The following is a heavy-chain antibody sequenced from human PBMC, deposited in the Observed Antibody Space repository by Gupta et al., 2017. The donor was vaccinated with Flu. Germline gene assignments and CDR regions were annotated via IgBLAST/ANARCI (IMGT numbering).Heavy chain of an antibody. J-gene: IGHJ6*02. CDR3: ARDWGVTTAPYGMDV. Sequence: WSWNRQSPGKGLEWIGNIHYRGRVNYNPSLKSRVTMSVDTSKNQFSLKIISVTAADTAEYYCARDWGVTTAPYGMDVWGQGTTVTVSS. D-gene: IGHD2-21*02. V-gene: IGHV4-59*01. CDR2: IHYRGRV.